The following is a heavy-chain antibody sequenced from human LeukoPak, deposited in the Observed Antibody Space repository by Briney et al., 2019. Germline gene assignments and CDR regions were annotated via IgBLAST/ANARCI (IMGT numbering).Heavy chain of an antibody. Sequence: PGGSLRLSCAASGFTFSSYGMHWVRQAPGKGLEWVAVIWYDGSNKYYADSVKGRFTISRDNAKNSLYLQMNSLRAEDTAVYYCAREYTPHYYDSSGKFDYWGQGTLVTVSS. CDR2: IWYDGSNK. J-gene: IGHJ4*02. CDR1: GFTFSSYG. D-gene: IGHD3-22*01. V-gene: IGHV3-33*01. CDR3: AREYTPHYYDSSGKFDY.